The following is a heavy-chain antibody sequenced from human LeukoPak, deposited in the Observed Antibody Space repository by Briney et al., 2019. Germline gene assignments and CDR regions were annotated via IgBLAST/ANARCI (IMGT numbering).Heavy chain of an antibody. CDR3: ARTTEAHSWRTRYYDYYMDV. CDR1: GGSISSYY. J-gene: IGHJ6*03. CDR2: IYYSGST. D-gene: IGHD6-13*01. V-gene: IGHV4-59*01. Sequence: ETLSLTCTVSGGSISSYYWSWIRQPPGRGLWWIGYIYYSGSTNYNPSLKSRVTISVDTSKNQFSLKLSSVTAADTAVYYCARTTEAHSWRTRYYDYYMDVWGKGTTVTVSS.